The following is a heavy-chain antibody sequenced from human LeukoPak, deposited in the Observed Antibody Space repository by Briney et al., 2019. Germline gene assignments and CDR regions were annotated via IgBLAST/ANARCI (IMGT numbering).Heavy chain of an antibody. CDR3: ARDERDFWSGYYHYY. D-gene: IGHD3-3*01. Sequence: SETLSLTCTVSGGSISSGSYYWSWIRQPAGKGLEWIGRIYTSGSTNYNPSLKSRVTISVDTSKNQFSLKLSSVTAADTAVYYCARDERDFWSGYYHYYWGQGTLVTVSS. J-gene: IGHJ4*02. CDR2: IYTSGST. V-gene: IGHV4-61*02. CDR1: GGSISSGSYY.